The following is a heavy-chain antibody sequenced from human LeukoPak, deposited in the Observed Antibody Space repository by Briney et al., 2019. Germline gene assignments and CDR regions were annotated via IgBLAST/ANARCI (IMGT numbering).Heavy chain of an antibody. J-gene: IGHJ3*02. V-gene: IGHV4-59*11. CDR2: ISYIGTT. Sequence: SETLSLTCAVSDDSFSSHYWTWIRQPPGKGLEWIGYISYIGTTNYNLSLKSRVTVSIDTSKNQFSLKLSSVTAADTAVYYCARDLVTVTKGFDIWGQGTMVSVSS. D-gene: IGHD4-17*01. CDR1: DDSFSSHY. CDR3: ARDLVTVTKGFDI.